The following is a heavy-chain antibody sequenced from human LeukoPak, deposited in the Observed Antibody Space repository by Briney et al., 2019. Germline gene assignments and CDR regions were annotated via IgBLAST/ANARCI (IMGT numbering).Heavy chain of an antibody. Sequence: SETLSLTCTVSGGSISSYYWSWIRQPPGKGLEWIGYIYTSGSTNYNPSLKSRVTISVDTSKNQFSLKLSSVTAAETAVYYCASSGWYNNWFDPWGQGTLVTVSS. CDR1: GGSISSYY. CDR3: ASSGWYNNWFDP. V-gene: IGHV4-4*09. D-gene: IGHD6-19*01. CDR2: IYTSGST. J-gene: IGHJ5*02.